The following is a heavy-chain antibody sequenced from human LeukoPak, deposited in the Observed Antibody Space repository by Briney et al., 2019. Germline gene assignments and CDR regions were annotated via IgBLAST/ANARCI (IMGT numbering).Heavy chain of an antibody. Sequence: GGSLRLSCAASGLTFSSYAMSWVRQAPGKGPEWVSGISGSGGSTFYADSVKGRFTMSRDNSKNTLYLQMNSLRTEDTAIYYCAKGLQWELYFDSWGQGTQVTVSS. CDR1: GLTFSSYA. D-gene: IGHD1-26*01. CDR3: AKGLQWELYFDS. V-gene: IGHV3-23*01. CDR2: ISGSGGST. J-gene: IGHJ4*02.